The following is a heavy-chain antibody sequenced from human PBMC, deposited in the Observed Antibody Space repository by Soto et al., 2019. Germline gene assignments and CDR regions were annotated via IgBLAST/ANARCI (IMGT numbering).Heavy chain of an antibody. CDR1: GYTFTGYY. CDR3: ARDLPIVGTTTWDY. D-gene: IGHD1-26*01. J-gene: IGHJ4*02. CDR2: INPNNGGT. Sequence: QVQLVQSGAEVKKSGASVMVSCKASGYTFTGYYIHWVRQAPGQGLEWMGGINPNNGGTNYVQKFQGRVTMSRDTSISTAYIQLRRLTSEDTTVYYCARDLPIVGTTTWDYWGQGTLFTVSS. V-gene: IGHV1-2*02.